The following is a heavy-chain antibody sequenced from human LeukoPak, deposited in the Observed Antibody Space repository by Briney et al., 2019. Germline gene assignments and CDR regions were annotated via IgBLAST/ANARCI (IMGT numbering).Heavy chain of an antibody. CDR1: GITFVNNW. J-gene: IGHJ5*02. CDR2: INSDGGGA. Sequence: PGRSLRLSCAASGITFVNNWMHWVRQGPGKGLVWISRINSDGGGAIYADSVKGRFTVSRDNAKNTLYLQMNSLRAEDTAVYYCARDVPHNWFDTWGQGTLVTVSS. CDR3: ARDVPHNWFDT. V-gene: IGHV3-74*01.